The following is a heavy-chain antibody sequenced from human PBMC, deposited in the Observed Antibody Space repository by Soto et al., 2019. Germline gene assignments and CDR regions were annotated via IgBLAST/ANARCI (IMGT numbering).Heavy chain of an antibody. CDR1: GFSLTTSGVG. Sequence: QITLNESGPTVVKPAETLTLTCTFSGFSLTTSGVGVGWIRQSPGKAPEWLALIYWDDDKRYSASLKSRLTITKYPSKNQVVLTMASVDPADTSTYYCAHRILRTVFGLVTTTAIYFDFWGQGTPVVVSS. D-gene: IGHD3-3*01. CDR3: AHRILRTVFGLVTTTAIYFDF. CDR2: IYWDDDK. V-gene: IGHV2-5*02. J-gene: IGHJ4*02.